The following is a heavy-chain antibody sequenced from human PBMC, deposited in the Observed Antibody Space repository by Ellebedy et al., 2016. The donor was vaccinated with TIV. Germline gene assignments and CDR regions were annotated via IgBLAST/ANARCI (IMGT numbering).Heavy chain of an antibody. Sequence: AASVKVSCKASGYTFTGYYIHWVRQAPGQGLEWMGWINPNSGGTNYAQKFQGRVTMTRDTSISTAHMELSSLRSDDTAVYYCARYQARAPFNGMDVWGQGTTVIVSS. CDR3: ARYQARAPFNGMDV. CDR1: GYTFTGYY. V-gene: IGHV1-2*02. J-gene: IGHJ6*02. CDR2: INPNSGGT.